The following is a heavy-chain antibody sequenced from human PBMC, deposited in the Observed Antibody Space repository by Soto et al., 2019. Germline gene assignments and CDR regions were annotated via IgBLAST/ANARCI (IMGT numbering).Heavy chain of an antibody. CDR2: IIPILGIA. CDR3: ASRGYSGYDHYYYYYGMDV. CDR1: GGTFSSYT. D-gene: IGHD5-12*01. J-gene: IGHJ6*02. V-gene: IGHV1-69*02. Sequence: QVQLVQSGAEVKKPGSSVKVSCKASGGTFSSYTISWVRQAPGQGLEWMGRIIPILGIANYAQKFQGRVTITADKSTSTAYMELSSLRSEDTAVYYCASRGYSGYDHYYYYYGMDVWGQGTTVTVSS.